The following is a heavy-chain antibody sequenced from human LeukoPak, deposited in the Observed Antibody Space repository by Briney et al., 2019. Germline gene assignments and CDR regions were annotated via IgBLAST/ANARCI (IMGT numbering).Heavy chain of an antibody. Sequence: GGSLRLSCAASGFTFSSYAMSWVRQAPGKGLEWVSAISGSGGSTYYADSVKGRFTISRDNSKNTLYLQMNSLRAEDTAVYYCAKDGSSGWSPGGYYFDYWGQGTLVTVSS. J-gene: IGHJ4*02. V-gene: IGHV3-23*01. CDR3: AKDGSSGWSPGGYYFDY. CDR2: ISGSGGST. CDR1: GFTFSSYA. D-gene: IGHD6-19*01.